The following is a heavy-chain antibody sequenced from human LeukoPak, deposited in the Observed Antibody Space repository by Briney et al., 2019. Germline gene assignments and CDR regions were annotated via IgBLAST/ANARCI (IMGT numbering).Heavy chain of an antibody. CDR3: ARQLYYDISTGYYNPRQPTYNWFDP. Sequence: GSLRLSCAASGFTFSSYSMNWVRQAPGKGLECVSSISSSSSYIYYADSVKGRFTISRDNAKNSLYLQMNSLRAEDTAVYYCARQLYYDISTGYYNPRQPTYNWFDPWGQGTLVTVSS. J-gene: IGHJ5*02. CDR1: GFTFSSYS. CDR2: ISSSSSYI. D-gene: IGHD3-9*01. V-gene: IGHV3-21*01.